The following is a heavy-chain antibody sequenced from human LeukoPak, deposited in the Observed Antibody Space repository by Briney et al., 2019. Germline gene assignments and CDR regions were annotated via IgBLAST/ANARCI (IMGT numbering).Heavy chain of an antibody. V-gene: IGHV1-18*01. CDR2: ISAYNGNT. Sequence: GASVKVSCKASGYTFTSYGISWVRQAPGQGLEWMGWISAYNGNTSYAQKLQGRVTMTTDTSTSTAYMELRSLRSDDTAVYYCAREGGHIVATIPFDYWGQGTLVTVSS. CDR3: AREGGHIVATIPFDY. D-gene: IGHD5-12*01. J-gene: IGHJ4*02. CDR1: GYTFTSYG.